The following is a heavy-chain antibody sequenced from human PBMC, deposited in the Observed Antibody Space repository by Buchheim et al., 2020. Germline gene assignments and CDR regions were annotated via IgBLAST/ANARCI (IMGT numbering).Heavy chain of an antibody. V-gene: IGHV3-30-3*01. J-gene: IGHJ6*02. CDR2: ISYDGSNK. CDR1: GFTFSSYA. D-gene: IGHD4-11*01. Sequence: VQLLESGGGVVQPGRSLRLSCAASGFTFSSYAMHWVRQAPGKGLEWVAVISYDGSNKYYADSVKGRFTISRDNSKNTLYLQMNSLRAEDTAVYYCARGTPTVTTRYYYYGMDVWGQGTT. CDR3: ARGTPTVTTRYYYYGMDV.